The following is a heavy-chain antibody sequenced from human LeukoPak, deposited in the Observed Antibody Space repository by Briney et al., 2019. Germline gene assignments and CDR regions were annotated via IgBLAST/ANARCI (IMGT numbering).Heavy chain of an antibody. D-gene: IGHD6-6*01. V-gene: IGHV1-69*05. CDR2: IIPIFGTA. CDR3: ARETKLAGADDAFDI. J-gene: IGHJ3*02. Sequence: SVKVSCKASGGTFSSYAISWVRQAPGQGLEWMGGIIPIFGTANYAQKFQGRVTITTDESTSTAYMELSSLGSEDTAVYYCARETKLAGADDAFDIWGQGTMVTVSS. CDR1: GGTFSSYA.